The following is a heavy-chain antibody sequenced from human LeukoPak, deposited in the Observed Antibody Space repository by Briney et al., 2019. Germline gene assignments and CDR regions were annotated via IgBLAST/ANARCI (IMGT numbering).Heavy chain of an antibody. Sequence: SETLSLTCTVSGGSISSYYWSWIRQPPGKGLEWIGYIYYSGSTNYNPSLKSRVTISVDTSKNQFSLKLSSVTAADTAVYYCARHWIAAAGTSPFDYWGQGTLVTVSS. J-gene: IGHJ4*02. CDR1: GGSISSYY. CDR3: ARHWIAAAGTSPFDY. D-gene: IGHD6-13*01. V-gene: IGHV4-59*08. CDR2: IYYSGST.